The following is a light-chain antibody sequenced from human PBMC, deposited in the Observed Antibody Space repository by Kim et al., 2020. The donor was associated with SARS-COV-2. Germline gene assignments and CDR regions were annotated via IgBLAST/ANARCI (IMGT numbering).Light chain of an antibody. Sequence: SASVGDTVTITCQASENIKSYLSWFQVKPGKAPKLLIYRSSDLETGVPSRFTGSGYGTDFTLTISSLQPDDFATYYCQHCNSYSGTFGQGTKLEIK. CDR1: ENIKSY. J-gene: IGKJ2*01. CDR3: QHCNSYSGT. CDR2: RSS. V-gene: IGKV1-5*03.